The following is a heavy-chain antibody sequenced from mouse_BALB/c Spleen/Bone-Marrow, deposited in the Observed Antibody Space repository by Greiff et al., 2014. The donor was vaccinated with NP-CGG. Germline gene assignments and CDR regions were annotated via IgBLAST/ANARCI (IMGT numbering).Heavy chain of an antibody. CDR2: IDPANGNT. Sequence: EVQLVESGAELVKPGASVKLSCSASGFNIKDTYMHWVKQRPEQGLEWIGRIDPANGNTKYDPKFQDKATITADTSSNTVDLQLSSLTFEDTAVYYCARREFAIYWYFDVWGAGTTVTVSS. CDR3: ARREFAIYWYFDV. V-gene: IGHV14-3*02. D-gene: IGHD1-3*01. J-gene: IGHJ1*01. CDR1: GFNIKDTY.